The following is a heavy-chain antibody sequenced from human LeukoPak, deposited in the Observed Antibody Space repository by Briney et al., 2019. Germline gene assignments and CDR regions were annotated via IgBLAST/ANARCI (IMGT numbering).Heavy chain of an antibody. CDR3: ASSSRNYYYDSSGGFDY. Sequence: ASVKVSCKASGYTFTSYDINWVRQATGQGLEWMGWINPNSGGTNYAQKFQGRVTMTRDTSISTAYMELSRLRSDDTAVYYCASSSRNYYYDSSGGFDYWGQGTLVTVSS. CDR1: GYTFTSYD. V-gene: IGHV1-2*02. D-gene: IGHD3-22*01. J-gene: IGHJ4*02. CDR2: INPNSGGT.